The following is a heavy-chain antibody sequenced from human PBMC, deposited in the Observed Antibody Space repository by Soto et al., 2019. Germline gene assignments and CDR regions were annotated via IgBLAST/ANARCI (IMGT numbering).Heavy chain of an antibody. D-gene: IGHD2-2*01. J-gene: IGHJ4*02. CDR1: GFTFNNYG. Sequence: EVQLLESGGGLVRPWGSLRLSCVVSGFTFNNYGINWVRQAPGKGLEWVSTVSKSDYTYYSDSVKGRFTISRDNAKNTVSLQMNTLRAEDTAVYYCAREDSIIIPAVSDFWGQGTLVTVSS. CDR3: AREDSIIIPAVSDF. V-gene: IGHV3-21*04. CDR2: VSKSDYT.